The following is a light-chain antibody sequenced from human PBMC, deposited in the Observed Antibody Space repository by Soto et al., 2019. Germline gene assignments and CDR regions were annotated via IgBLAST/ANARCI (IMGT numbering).Light chain of an antibody. CDR2: DAS. Sequence: EIVLTQSPATLSLSPGERATLSCRASQSVSSYLAWYQQKPVQAPRLLIYDASNRATGIPARFSGSGSGTDFTLTISSLEPEDFAVYYCQQRSNWRRTFGQGTKVESK. V-gene: IGKV3-11*01. CDR1: QSVSSY. J-gene: IGKJ1*01. CDR3: QQRSNWRRT.